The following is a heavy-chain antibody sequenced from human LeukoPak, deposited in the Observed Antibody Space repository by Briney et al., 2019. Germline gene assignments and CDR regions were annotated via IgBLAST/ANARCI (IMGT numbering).Heavy chain of an antibody. J-gene: IGHJ4*02. Sequence: GSLRLSCAASGFTVSSNYMSWVRQAPGKGLEWIGSIYHSGSTYYNPSLKSRVTISVDTSKNQFSLKLSSVTAADTAVYYCAKDLRIAVAGTWDYWGQGTLVTVPS. D-gene: IGHD6-19*01. CDR1: GFTVSSNY. V-gene: IGHV4-38-2*02. CDR2: IYHSGST. CDR3: AKDLRIAVAGTWDY.